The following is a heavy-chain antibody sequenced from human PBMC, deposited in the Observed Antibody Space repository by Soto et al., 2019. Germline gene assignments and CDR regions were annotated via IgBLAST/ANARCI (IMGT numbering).Heavy chain of an antibody. V-gene: IGHV3-21*01. CDR3: ATKSYRGYDYLAY. D-gene: IGHD5-12*01. Sequence: PGGSLRLSCAASGFTFSSYSMNWVRQAPGKGLEWVSSISSSSSSYIYYADSVKGRFTISRDNAKNSLYLQMNSLRAEDTAVYYWATKSYRGYDYLAYRARRTSVPVSS. J-gene: IGHJ4*02. CDR1: GFTFSSYS. CDR2: ISSSSSSYI.